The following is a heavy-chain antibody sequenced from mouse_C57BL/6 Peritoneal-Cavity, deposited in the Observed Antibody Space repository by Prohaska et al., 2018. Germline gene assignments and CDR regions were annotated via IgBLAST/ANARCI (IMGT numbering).Heavy chain of an antibody. Sequence: SVKLSCKASGYTFTSYWMHWVKQRPGQVLEWIGNINPSNGGTNYNEKFKSKATLTVDRSSSTADMQLSSLTSEDSAVYYCARWMGRGFDYWSQGTTLTVSS. V-gene: IGHV1-53*01. CDR2: INPSNGGT. D-gene: IGHD4-1*01. CDR3: ARWMGRGFDY. J-gene: IGHJ2*01. CDR1: GYTFTSYW.